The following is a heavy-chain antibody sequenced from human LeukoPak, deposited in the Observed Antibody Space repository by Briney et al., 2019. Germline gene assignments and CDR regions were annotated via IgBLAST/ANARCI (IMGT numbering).Heavy chain of an antibody. CDR3: ARDDNYYGSGSPLDY. V-gene: IGHV3-30*04. D-gene: IGHD3-10*01. J-gene: IGHJ4*02. CDR2: ISYDGSNK. CDR1: GFTFSSYA. Sequence: GGSLRLSCAASGFTFSSYAMRWVRQAPGKGLEWVAVISYDGSNKYYADSVKGRFTISRDNSKNTLYLQMNSLRAEDTAVYYCARDDNYYGSGSPLDYWGQGTLVTVSS.